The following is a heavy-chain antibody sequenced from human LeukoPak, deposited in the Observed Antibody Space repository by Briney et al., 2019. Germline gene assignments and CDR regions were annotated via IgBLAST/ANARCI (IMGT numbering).Heavy chain of an antibody. CDR3: ARHDVGYCSGGSCYPHYFEY. D-gene: IGHD2-15*01. CDR2: IFYSGIT. Sequence: PSETLSHTCTVSGGSIISSSYYWGWIRQPPGKGLEWIGTIFYSGITYYNPSLKSRVTISVDTSKNQFSLKLNSVTAADTAVFYCARHDVGYCSGGSCYPHYFEYWGQGTLVTVSS. J-gene: IGHJ4*02. CDR1: GGSIISSSYY. V-gene: IGHV4-39*01.